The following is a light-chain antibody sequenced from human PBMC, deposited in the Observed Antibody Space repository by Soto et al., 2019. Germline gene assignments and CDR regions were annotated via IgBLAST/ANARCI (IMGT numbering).Light chain of an antibody. J-gene: IGKJ5*01. CDR1: QSISSY. CDR2: AAS. V-gene: IGKV1-39*02. CDR3: QLYNNWPPIT. Sequence: DIQMTQSPSSLSASVGDRVTITCRASQSISSYLNWYQQKPGKAPKLLIYAASSLQSGVPSRFSGSGSGTDFTLTISSLQSEDFAVYYCQLYNNWPPITFGQGTRLEVK.